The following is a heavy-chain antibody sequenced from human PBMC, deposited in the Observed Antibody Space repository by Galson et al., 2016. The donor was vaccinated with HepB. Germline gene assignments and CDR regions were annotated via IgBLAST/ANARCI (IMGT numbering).Heavy chain of an antibody. V-gene: IGHV3-23*01. Sequence: LRLSCAGSEFTFSSYAMSWVRQAPGKGLEWVSAIRGSGDSTYYADSVKGRFTISRDNSKNTLHLQMNSVRAEDTAVYYCAKDLWLRGYHYLDYWGQGTLVTVAS. J-gene: IGHJ4*02. CDR1: EFTFSSYA. D-gene: IGHD2-15*01. CDR2: IRGSGDST. CDR3: AKDLWLRGYHYLDY.